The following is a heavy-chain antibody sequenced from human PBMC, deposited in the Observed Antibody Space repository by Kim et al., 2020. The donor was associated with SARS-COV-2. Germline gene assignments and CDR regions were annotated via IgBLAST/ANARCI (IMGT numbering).Heavy chain of an antibody. CDR2: IYYSGST. Sequence: SETLYLTCTVSGGSISSYYWSWIRQPPGKGLEWIGYIYYSGSTNYNPSLKSRVTISVDTSKNQFSLKLSSVTAADTAVYYCARDGIVVVPATPHWFDPWGQGTLVTVSS. D-gene: IGHD2-2*01. J-gene: IGHJ5*02. CDR1: GGSISSYY. V-gene: IGHV4-59*01. CDR3: ARDGIVVVPATPHWFDP.